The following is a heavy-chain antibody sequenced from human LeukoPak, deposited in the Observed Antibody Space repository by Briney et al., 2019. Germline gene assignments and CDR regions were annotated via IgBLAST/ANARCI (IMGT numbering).Heavy chain of an antibody. Sequence: VGSLTLSCAASGFTFSSYSMNWVRQAPGKGLEWVSSISSSSSYIYYADSVKGRFTISRDNAKNSLYLQMNSLRAEDTAVYYCAREPDYYGSGSYFYWGQGAVGTVSS. CDR3: AREPDYYGSGSYFY. CDR2: ISSSSSYI. J-gene: IGHJ4*02. D-gene: IGHD3-10*01. V-gene: IGHV3-21*01. CDR1: GFTFSSYS.